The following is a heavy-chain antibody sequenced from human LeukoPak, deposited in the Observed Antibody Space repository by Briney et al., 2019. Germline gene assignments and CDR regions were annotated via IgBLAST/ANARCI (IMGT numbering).Heavy chain of an antibody. D-gene: IGHD6-19*01. CDR3: ARRIAVANDY. CDR2: ISSSGSTI. Sequence: PGGSLRLSCAASGFTFSSYEMNWVHQAPGKGLEWVSYISSSGSTIYYADSVKGRFTISRDNAKNSLYLQMNSLRAEDTAVYYCARRIAVANDYWGQGTLVTVSS. V-gene: IGHV3-48*03. CDR1: GFTFSSYE. J-gene: IGHJ4*02.